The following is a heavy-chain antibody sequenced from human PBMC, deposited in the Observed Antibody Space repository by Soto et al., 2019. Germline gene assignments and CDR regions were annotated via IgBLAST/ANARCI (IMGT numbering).Heavy chain of an antibody. CDR1: GGSISSGGYS. D-gene: IGHD2-15*01. V-gene: IGHV4-30-2*01. J-gene: IGHJ4*02. CDR3: ARAYGGNHLDY. Sequence: PSETLSLTCAVSGGSISSGGYSWSWIRQPPGKGLEWIGYIYHSGSTYYNPSLKSRVTISVDRSKNQFSLKLSSVTAADTAVYYCARAYGGNHLDYWGQGTLVTVSS. CDR2: IYHSGST.